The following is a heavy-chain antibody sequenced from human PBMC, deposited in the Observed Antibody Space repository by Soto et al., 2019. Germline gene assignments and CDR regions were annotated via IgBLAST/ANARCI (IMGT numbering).Heavy chain of an antibody. V-gene: IGHV3-23*01. J-gene: IGHJ4*02. CDR3: AKGTDYGDGNYFDY. CDR2: ISGSGGST. CDR1: GFTFKSYA. D-gene: IGHD4-17*01. Sequence: GGSMRLSCAASGFTFKSYAMSWVRQAPGKGLEWVSAISGSGGSTYYADSVKGRFTISRDNSKNTLYLQMNSLRAEDTAVYYCAKGTDYGDGNYFDYWGQGTLVTVSS.